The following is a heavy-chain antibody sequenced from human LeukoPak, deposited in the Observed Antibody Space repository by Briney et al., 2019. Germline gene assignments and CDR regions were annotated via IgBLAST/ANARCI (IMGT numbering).Heavy chain of an antibody. D-gene: IGHD3-10*01. J-gene: IGHJ5*02. CDR3: AREGYYYGSGRPMPFDP. CDR1: GFSFSRYA. Sequence: GGSLRLSCAASGFSFSRYAMNWVRQAPGKGLEWVSLISSTGTYTYYADSVKGRFTISRDNAKNTLYLQMNTLRAEDTAAYYCAREGYYYGSGRPMPFDPWGQGTLVTVSS. V-gene: IGHV3-21*01. CDR2: ISSTGTYT.